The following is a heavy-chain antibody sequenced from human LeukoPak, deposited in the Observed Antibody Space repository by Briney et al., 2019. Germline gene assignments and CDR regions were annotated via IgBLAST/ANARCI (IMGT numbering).Heavy chain of an antibody. CDR2: IYYSGST. CDR1: GGSISSYY. Sequence: SETLSLTCTVSGGSISSYYWSWIRQPPGKGLEWIGYIYYSGSTNYNPSLKSRVTISVDTSKNQFSLKLSSVTAADTAAYYCAVFLIAAAGSGFDYWGQGTLVTVSS. CDR3: AVFLIAAAGSGFDY. J-gene: IGHJ4*02. D-gene: IGHD6-13*01. V-gene: IGHV4-59*01.